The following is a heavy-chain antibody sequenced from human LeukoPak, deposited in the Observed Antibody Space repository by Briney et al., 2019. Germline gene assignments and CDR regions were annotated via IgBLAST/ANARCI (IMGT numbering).Heavy chain of an antibody. J-gene: IGHJ4*02. V-gene: IGHV3-23*01. CDR3: ARDLSGSYQFDY. Sequence: GGSLRLSCAASGFTFSSYAMSWVRQAPGKGLEWVSAISGSGGSTYYADSVKGRFTISRDNSKNTLYLQMNSLRAEDTAVYYCARDLSGSYQFDYWGQGILVTVSS. CDR1: GFTFSSYA. D-gene: IGHD1-26*01. CDR2: ISGSGGST.